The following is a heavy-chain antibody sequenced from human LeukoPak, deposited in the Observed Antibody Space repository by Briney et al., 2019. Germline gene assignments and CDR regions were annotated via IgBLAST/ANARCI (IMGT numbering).Heavy chain of an antibody. CDR3: ARDPYSGSYWFDP. V-gene: IGHV4-34*01. D-gene: IGHD1-26*01. CDR2: INHSGST. J-gene: IGHJ5*02. Sequence: PPETLSLTCAVYGGSFSGYYWSWIRQPPGKGLEWIGEINHSGSTNYNPSLKSRVTISVDTSKNQFSLKLSSVTAADTAVYYCARDPYSGSYWFDPWGQGTLVTVSS. CDR1: GGSFSGYY.